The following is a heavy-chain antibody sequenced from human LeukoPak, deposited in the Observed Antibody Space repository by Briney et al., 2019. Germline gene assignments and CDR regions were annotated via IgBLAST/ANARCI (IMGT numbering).Heavy chain of an antibody. CDR1: SGSISSYY. J-gene: IGHJ4*02. V-gene: IGHV4-59*08. D-gene: IGHD5-18*01. CDR3: ARHGGYSYGSPFYNDY. CDR2: IYYSGST. Sequence: PSETLSLTCTVSSGSISSYYWNWIRQPPGKGLEWIGYIYYSGSTSYNPSLKSRVTISVDTSENQFSLNLSSVTAADTAMYYCARHGGYSYGSPFYNDYWGQGTLVTVSS.